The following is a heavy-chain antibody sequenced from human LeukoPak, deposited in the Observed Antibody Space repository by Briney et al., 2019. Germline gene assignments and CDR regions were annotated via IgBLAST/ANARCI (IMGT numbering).Heavy chain of an antibody. V-gene: IGHV3-30*04. CDR3: ARGEWELLMS. J-gene: IGHJ5*02. CDR1: GFTFSSYA. CDR2: ISYDGSNK. D-gene: IGHD1-26*01. Sequence: PGGSLRLACAASGFTFSSYAMHWVRQAPGKGLEWVAVISYDGSNKYYADSVKGRFTISRDNSKNTLYLQMNSLRAEDTAVYYCARGEWELLMSWGQGTLVTVSS.